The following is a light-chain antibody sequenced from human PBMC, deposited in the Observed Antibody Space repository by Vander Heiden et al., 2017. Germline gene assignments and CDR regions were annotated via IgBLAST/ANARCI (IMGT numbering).Light chain of an antibody. CDR1: TIYFGGNNY. J-gene: IGLJ2*01. CDR3: SSYITSITPVI. Sequence: SAVTQPASVSRSHAQSISIFSTSSTIYFGGNNYVSWYQQHPGKAPKLMIYEFTKRPSGVSNRFSGSKSVNTASLTISGLQAEDEAHYYCSSYITSITPVIFGGGTKLTVL. V-gene: IGLV2-14*01. CDR2: EFT.